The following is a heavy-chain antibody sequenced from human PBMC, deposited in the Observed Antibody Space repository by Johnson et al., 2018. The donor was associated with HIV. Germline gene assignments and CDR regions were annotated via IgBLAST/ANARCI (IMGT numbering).Heavy chain of an antibody. CDR3: AKETRDSRSAFDV. CDR1: GFTFSSYA. Sequence: QVQLVESGGGVVQPGRSLRLSCAASGFTFSSYAMHWVRQAPGKGLEWVAIISYDGSNKYYADSVKGRFTISRDNAKKSVFLQMNNLRPEDTAVYYCAKETRDSRSAFDVWGQGTLVTVSS. V-gene: IGHV3-30-3*01. CDR2: ISYDGSNK. D-gene: IGHD4-11*01. J-gene: IGHJ3*01.